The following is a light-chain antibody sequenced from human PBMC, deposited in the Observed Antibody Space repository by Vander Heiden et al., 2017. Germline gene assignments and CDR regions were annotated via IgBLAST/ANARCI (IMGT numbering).Light chain of an antibody. CDR1: GSDIGDYNY. Sequence: QSAVTQPRSVSESPGQSVTISCTGTGSDIGDYNYVYWYQQHPGKAPKLLIYDVIKRPSGVPYRFSGSKSGNTASLTISGLQAEDEADYYCCSYADIYTFVFGGGTKLTVL. V-gene: IGLV2-11*01. J-gene: IGLJ2*01. CDR2: DVI. CDR3: CSYADIYTFV.